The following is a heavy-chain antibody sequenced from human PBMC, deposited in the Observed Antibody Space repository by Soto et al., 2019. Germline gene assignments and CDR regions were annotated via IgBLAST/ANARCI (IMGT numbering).Heavy chain of an antibody. CDR3: ARGAGVTIFGVVIRYYYGMDV. CDR2: INHSGST. D-gene: IGHD3-3*01. J-gene: IGHJ6*02. CDR1: GGSFSGYY. V-gene: IGHV4-34*01. Sequence: SETLSLTCAVYGGSFSGYYWSWIRQPPGKGLEWIGEINHSGSTNYNPSLKSRVTISVDTSKNQFSLKLSSVTAADTAVYYCARGAGVTIFGVVIRYYYGMDVWGQGTTVTV.